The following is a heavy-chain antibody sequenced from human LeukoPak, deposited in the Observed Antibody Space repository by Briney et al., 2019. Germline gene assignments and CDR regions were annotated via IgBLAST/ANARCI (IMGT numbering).Heavy chain of an antibody. J-gene: IGHJ6*02. Sequence: ASVKVSCKASGYTFTSYGISWVRQAPGQGLEWMGWISAYNGNTNYAQKLQGRVTMTTDTSTSTAYMELRSLRSDDTAVYYCAREGPLTGYFDHYYYYGMDVWGQGTTVTVSS. D-gene: IGHD3-9*01. CDR3: AREGPLTGYFDHYYYYGMDV. V-gene: IGHV1-18*01. CDR2: ISAYNGNT. CDR1: GYTFTSYG.